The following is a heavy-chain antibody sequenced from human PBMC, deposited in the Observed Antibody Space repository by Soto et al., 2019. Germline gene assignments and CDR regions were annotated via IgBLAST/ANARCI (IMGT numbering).Heavy chain of an antibody. J-gene: IGHJ4*02. V-gene: IGHV4-59*01. Sequence: QVQLQESGPGLVKPSETLSLTCTVSGGSIYNYYWSWIRQPPGKGLEWIGYIYYSGSTNYNPSLKSRVNMSVDTSKNQVSLKLGSVTAADTAVYYCARVPGGSSWNNFDYWGQGTLVTVSS. D-gene: IGHD6-13*01. CDR1: GGSIYNYY. CDR2: IYYSGST. CDR3: ARVPGGSSWNNFDY.